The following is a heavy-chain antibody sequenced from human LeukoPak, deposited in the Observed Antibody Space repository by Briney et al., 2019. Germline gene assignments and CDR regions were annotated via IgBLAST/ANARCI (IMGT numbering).Heavy chain of an antibody. CDR1: RFTFNNYW. Sequence: GGSLRLSCAASRFTFNNYWMTWVRQAPGKGLEWVASIRDDGSAQYYVGSVQGRFTISRDDAKNSLYLQMNSLRAEDTAIYYCARGIGGSYYDGGYFDYWGQGTLVTVSS. D-gene: IGHD1-26*01. CDR2: IRDDGSAQ. J-gene: IGHJ4*02. V-gene: IGHV3-7*01. CDR3: ARGIGGSYYDGGYFDY.